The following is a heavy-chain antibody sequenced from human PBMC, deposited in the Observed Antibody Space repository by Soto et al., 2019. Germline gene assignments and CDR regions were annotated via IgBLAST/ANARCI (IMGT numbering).Heavy chain of an antibody. CDR3: ARIVSRFGDYVGFDY. V-gene: IGHV2-70*01. J-gene: IGHJ4*02. Sequence: SGPTLVNPTQTLTLTCTFSGFSLSTSGMCVSWIRQPPGKALEWLALIDWDDDKYYSTSLKTRLTISKDTSKNQVVLTMTNMDPVDTATYYCARIVSRFGDYVGFDYWGQGTLVTSPQ. CDR1: GFSLSTSGMC. CDR2: IDWDDDK. D-gene: IGHD4-17*01.